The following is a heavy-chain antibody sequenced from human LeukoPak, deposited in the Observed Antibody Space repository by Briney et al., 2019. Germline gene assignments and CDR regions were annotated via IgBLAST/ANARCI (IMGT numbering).Heavy chain of an antibody. D-gene: IGHD2-2*01. CDR3: ARLLGYCSSTSCSEGYFDY. J-gene: IGHJ4*02. V-gene: IGHV5-51*01. CDR2: IYPGDSDT. CDR1: GYSFTSYW. Sequence: TSGESLKISCKGSGYSFTSYWIGWVRQMPGKGLEWMGIIYPGDSDTRYSPSFQGQVTISADKSISTAYLQWSSLKASDSAMYYCARLLGYCSSTSCSEGYFDYWGQGTLVTVSS.